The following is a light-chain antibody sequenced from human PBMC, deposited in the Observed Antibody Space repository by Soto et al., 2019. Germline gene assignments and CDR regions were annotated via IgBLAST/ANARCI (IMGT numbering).Light chain of an antibody. CDR1: SSNIGAGYD. CDR2: GNS. Sequence: QSVLTQPPSVSGAPGQRVTISCTGSSSNIGAGYDVHWYQQLPGTAPKLLIYGNSNRPSGVPDRFSGSKSGTSASLAITGLQAEDEADYYCQSYESSLSARVFGTGNKVTVL. CDR3: QSYESSLSARV. J-gene: IGLJ1*01. V-gene: IGLV1-40*01.